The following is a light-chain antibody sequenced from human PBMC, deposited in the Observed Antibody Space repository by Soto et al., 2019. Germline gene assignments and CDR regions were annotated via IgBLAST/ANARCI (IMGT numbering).Light chain of an antibody. CDR3: QSYDSSLGPYL. CDR2: PNT. CDR1: SSSIGAGYD. Sequence: QSVLTQPPSVSGAPGQRVNISCTGSSSSIGAGYDVHWYQHLPGGAPKLLIFPNTNRPSGVPDRFSASRSGTSASLAIAGLQAEDEADYYCQSYDSSLGPYLFGTGTKVTVL. J-gene: IGLJ1*01. V-gene: IGLV1-40*01.